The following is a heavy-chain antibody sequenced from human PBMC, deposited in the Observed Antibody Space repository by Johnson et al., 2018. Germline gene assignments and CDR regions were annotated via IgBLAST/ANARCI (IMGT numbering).Heavy chain of an antibody. Sequence: VQLVQSGAEIKKPGESXKISCKGSGYTFSNYWIGWVRQMPGKGLELMGIIYPADSDTSSSPSFQGQVTISVDKSINPAYPQWSSLKASDTAMYYWARLPNTWFDTWGQGTLVTVSS. V-gene: IGHV5-51*01. CDR2: IYPADSDT. J-gene: IGHJ5*02. CDR1: GYTFSNYW. CDR3: ARLPNTWFDT.